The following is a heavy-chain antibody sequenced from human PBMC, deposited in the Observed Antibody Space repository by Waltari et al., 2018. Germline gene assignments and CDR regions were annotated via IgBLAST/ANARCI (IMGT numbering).Heavy chain of an antibody. V-gene: IGHV1-69*05. CDR3: ARGRDPILYYYCYGMDV. CDR1: GGTFSSYA. Sequence: QVQLVQSGAEVKKPGSSVKVSCKASGGTFSSYAISWVRQAPGQGLEWMGGIIPIFGTANDAQKFQGRVTITTDESTSTAYMELSSLRSEDTAVYYCARGRDPILYYYCYGMDVWGQGTTVTVSS. D-gene: IGHD2-21*01. J-gene: IGHJ6*02. CDR2: IIPIFGTA.